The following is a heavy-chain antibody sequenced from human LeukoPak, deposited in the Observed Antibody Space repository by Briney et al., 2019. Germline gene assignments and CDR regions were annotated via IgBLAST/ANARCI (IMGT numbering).Heavy chain of an antibody. Sequence: GASVKVSCKASGYTFTSYGISWVRQAPGQGPEWMGWISAYNGNTNYAQKLQGRVTMTTDTSTSTAYMELRSLRSDDTAVYYCARVKDTMVRGVIIIPIDYWGQGTLATVSS. J-gene: IGHJ4*02. CDR2: ISAYNGNT. D-gene: IGHD3-10*01. CDR1: GYTFTSYG. V-gene: IGHV1-18*01. CDR3: ARVKDTMVRGVIIIPIDY.